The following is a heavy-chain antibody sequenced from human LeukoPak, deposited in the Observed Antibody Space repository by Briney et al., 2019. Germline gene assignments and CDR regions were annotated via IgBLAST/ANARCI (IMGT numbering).Heavy chain of an antibody. CDR3: ARGNRDGYFDY. CDR2: IAYDGSRE. D-gene: IGHD5-24*01. J-gene: IGHJ4*02. Sequence: PGRSPRLSCAASGFTFSIYAMHWVRRAPGKGLEWVAAIAYDGSRESYAASVKGRLTISRDNSKNMLYLQMNSLRGEDTAVYYCARGNRDGYFDYWGQGTLVTVSS. CDR1: GFTFSIYA. V-gene: IGHV3-30-3*01.